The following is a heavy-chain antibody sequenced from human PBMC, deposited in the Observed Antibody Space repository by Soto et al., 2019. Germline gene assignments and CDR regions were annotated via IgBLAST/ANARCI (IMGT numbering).Heavy chain of an antibody. D-gene: IGHD6-13*01. CDR1: GFSLSNARMG. CDR3: ALYSSSWYPYYYYYYGMDV. J-gene: IGHJ6*02. V-gene: IGHV2-26*01. CDR2: IFSNDEK. Sequence: GPTLVNPTETLTLTRTVSGFSLSNARMGVSWIRQPPGKALEWLAHIFSNDEKSYSTSLKSRLTISKDTSKGQVVLTMTNMDPVDTATYYCALYSSSWYPYYYYYYGMDVWGQGTTVTVSS.